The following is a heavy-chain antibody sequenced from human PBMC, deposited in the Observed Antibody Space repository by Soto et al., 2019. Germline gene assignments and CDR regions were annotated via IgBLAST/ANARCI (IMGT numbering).Heavy chain of an antibody. J-gene: IGHJ4*02. CDR3: ARGTVAAGTLDY. Sequence: QVQLQESGPGLVKPSGTLSLTCAVSGGSISSSNWWSWVRQPPGKGLEWIGEIYHSGSTNYNPSLKSRXXKXIXXATNQNAGKLSPGTAANRAVYYRARGTVAAGTLDYWGRGTVVTGSS. D-gene: IGHD2-15*01. CDR2: IYHSGST. CDR1: GGSISSSNW. V-gene: IGHV4-4*02.